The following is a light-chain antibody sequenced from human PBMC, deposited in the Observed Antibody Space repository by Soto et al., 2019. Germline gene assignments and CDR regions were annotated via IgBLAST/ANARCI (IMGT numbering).Light chain of an antibody. CDR1: SSDVGGYNY. J-gene: IGLJ2*01. Sequence: QSALTQPASVSGSPGQSITIPCTGTSSDVGGYNYVYWYQQHPGKAPKLMIYDVSNRPSGVSNRFSGSKSGNTASLTISGLQAEDEADYYCILYTLSSTLVVFGGETKHTAL. V-gene: IGLV2-14*01. CDR3: ILYTLSSTLVV. CDR2: DVS.